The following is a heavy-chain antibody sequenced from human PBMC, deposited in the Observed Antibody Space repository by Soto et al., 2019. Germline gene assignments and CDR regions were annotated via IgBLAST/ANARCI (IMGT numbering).Heavy chain of an antibody. CDR2: INGRGST. V-gene: IGHV4-34*01. CDR1: GESFSGDY. J-gene: IGHJ4*02. CDR3: ARQGDSTMAIFDY. Sequence: PSETQSLTCAVYGESFSGDYWSWIRQPPGKGLEWIGEINGRGSTKFNPSLKSRVTMSVDPSKNQFSLKLTSVTAADTAVYYCARQGDSTMAIFDYWGQGALVTV. D-gene: IGHD5-18*01.